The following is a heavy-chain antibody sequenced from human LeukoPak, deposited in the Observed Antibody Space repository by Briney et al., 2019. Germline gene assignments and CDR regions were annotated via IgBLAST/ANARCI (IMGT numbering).Heavy chain of an antibody. CDR2: INIISGTI. CDR3: ARDTSYAFDI. CDR1: GFTFSDYT. Sequence: GGSLRLFCAVSGFTFSDYTMNWVRQAPGKGLEWVSYINIISGTISYADSVKGRFTISTDNAKNSLYLRMNSLRDEDTAMYYCARDTSYAFDIWGQGTLVIVSS. J-gene: IGHJ3*02. V-gene: IGHV3-48*02.